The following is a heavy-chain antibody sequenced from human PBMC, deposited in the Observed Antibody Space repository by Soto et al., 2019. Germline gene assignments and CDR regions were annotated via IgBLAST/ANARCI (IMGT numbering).Heavy chain of an antibody. V-gene: IGHV3-74*03. Sequence: EVQLVESGGGLVQPGGSLRVSCAASGITFSSYWMNWVRQAPGKGLVWVSRIDTDGTTTTYADSVKGRFTISRDNAKNTVYLQMNSLRVEYTAVYYCAAWYHDDVWGRHPHWGQGTLITVSS. J-gene: IGHJ4*02. D-gene: IGHD3-16*02. CDR1: GITFSSYW. CDR3: AAWYHDDVWGRHPH. CDR2: IDTDGTTT.